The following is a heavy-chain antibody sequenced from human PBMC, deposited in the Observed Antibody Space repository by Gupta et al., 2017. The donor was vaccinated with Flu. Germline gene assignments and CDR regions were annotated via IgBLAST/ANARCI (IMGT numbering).Heavy chain of an antibody. J-gene: IGHJ3*02. D-gene: IGHD2-15*01. Sequence: VLLLPLGAEVKKPGASASVSYQASGYTFTGYYMHWVRQAPAQGLEWMGWINPNSDGTNHAQKFQGWVTMTRDTSISTAYMELSRLRSDDTAVYYCATPYCSGGSCYRESAFDIWGQGTMVTVSS. CDR1: GYTFTGYY. CDR3: ATPYCSGGSCYRESAFDI. V-gene: IGHV1-2*04. CDR2: INPNSDGT.